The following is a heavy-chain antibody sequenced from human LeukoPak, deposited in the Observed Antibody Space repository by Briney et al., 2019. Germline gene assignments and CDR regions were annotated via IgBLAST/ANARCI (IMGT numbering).Heavy chain of an antibody. CDR1: GFTFDDYA. V-gene: IGHV3-9*03. CDR2: ISWNSGRM. Sequence: PGRSLRLSCVASGFTFDDYAMHWVRHAPGKGQEWVSSISWNSGRMDYADSVKGRFTISRDNAKNSLYLQMNSLRVEDMALYYCAKDVNYSPSGTFDYWGQGTLVTVSS. J-gene: IGHJ4*02. CDR3: AKDVNYSPSGTFDY. D-gene: IGHD3-10*01.